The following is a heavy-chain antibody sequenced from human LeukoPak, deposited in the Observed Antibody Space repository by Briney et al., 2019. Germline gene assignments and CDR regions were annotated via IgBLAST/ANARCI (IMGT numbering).Heavy chain of an antibody. Sequence: GESLKISCKGSGYRLTDYWSGWLRQMHGKGLEWMGIFIPGGSDTRYSPSFQGEVTISADKSINTAHLQWSSLKASDTAMYYCARGAAGTTPDYYYFGLDVWGQGTTVRVSS. CDR3: ARGAAGTTPDYYYFGLDV. CDR2: FIPGGSDT. D-gene: IGHD1-7*01. V-gene: IGHV5-51*01. J-gene: IGHJ6*02. CDR1: GYRLTDYW.